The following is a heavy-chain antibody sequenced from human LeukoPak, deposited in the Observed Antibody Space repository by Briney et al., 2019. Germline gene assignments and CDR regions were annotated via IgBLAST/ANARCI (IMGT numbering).Heavy chain of an antibody. Sequence: TGGSLRLSCAASGFIFSNYWMNWVRQAAGKGLEWVANIKEDGSEKYYVDSVKGRFTISRDNAKNSLYLQMNSLRAEDTAVYHCATWGSSWYYDYWGQGTLVTVSS. CDR2: IKEDGSEK. V-gene: IGHV3-7*01. J-gene: IGHJ4*02. CDR1: GFIFSNYW. CDR3: ATWGSSWYYDY. D-gene: IGHD6-13*01.